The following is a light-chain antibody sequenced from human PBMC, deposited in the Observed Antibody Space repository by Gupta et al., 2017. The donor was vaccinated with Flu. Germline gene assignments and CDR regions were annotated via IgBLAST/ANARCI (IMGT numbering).Light chain of an antibody. J-gene: IGKJ4*01. V-gene: IGKV1-17*01. CDR2: TAS. Sequence: SSQGIRNDLGWFQQRPGKAPKRLIYTASSLQSGVPSRFSGSGSGTEFTLTISSLQPDDFATYYCRQHNSYPLTFGGGTKVEIK. CDR3: RQHNSYPLT. CDR1: QGIRND.